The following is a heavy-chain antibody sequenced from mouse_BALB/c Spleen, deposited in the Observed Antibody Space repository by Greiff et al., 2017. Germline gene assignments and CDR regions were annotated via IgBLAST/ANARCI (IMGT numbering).Heavy chain of an antibody. D-gene: IGHD2-4*01. V-gene: IGHV5-6-5*01. J-gene: IGHJ3*01. CDR1: GFTFSSYA. Sequence: EVKLMESGGGLVKPGGSLKLSCAASGFTFSSYAMSWVRQTPEKRLEWVASISSGGSTYYPDSVKGRFTISRDNARNILYLQMSSLRSEDTAMYYCARSEMTTGASFAYWGQGTLVTVSA. CDR2: ISSGGST. CDR3: ARSEMTTGASFAY.